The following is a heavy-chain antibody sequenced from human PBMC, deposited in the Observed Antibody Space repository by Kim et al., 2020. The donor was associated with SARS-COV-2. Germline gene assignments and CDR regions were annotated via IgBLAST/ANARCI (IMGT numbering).Heavy chain of an antibody. D-gene: IGHD6-13*01. Sequence: SETLSLTCTVSGGSVNSGSYYWSWIRQPPGKGLEWIGFVYYSGNTDYNPSLKSRVTISLDTTKNQFYLKLTSVIAADTAVYFCARGLTSSWYPDWFDPWGQGILVSVSA. CDR2: VYYSGNT. V-gene: IGHV4-61*01. CDR1: GGSVNSGSYY. J-gene: IGHJ5*02. CDR3: ARGLTSSWYPDWFDP.